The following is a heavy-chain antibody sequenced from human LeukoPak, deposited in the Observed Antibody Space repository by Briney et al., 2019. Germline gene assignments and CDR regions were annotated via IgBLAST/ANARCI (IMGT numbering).Heavy chain of an antibody. CDR1: GFTFSDYY. V-gene: IGHV3-11*03. CDR3: ARRGPIFCTVDRSHQNWSAP. D-gene: IGHD3/OR15-3a*01. Sequence: GGSLRLSCAASGFTFSDYYMTWIRQAPGRGLEWISYINGSSSDTKYADSVKGRFTISRDNAKNSLYLLMNSLRAEDTAVYYWARRGPIFCTVDRSHQNWSAPGAKEPRAPVS. J-gene: IGHJ5*02. CDR2: INGSSSDT.